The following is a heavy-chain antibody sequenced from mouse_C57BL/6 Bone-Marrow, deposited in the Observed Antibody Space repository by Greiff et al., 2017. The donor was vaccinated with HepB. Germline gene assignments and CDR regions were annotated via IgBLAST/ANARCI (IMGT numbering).Heavy chain of an antibody. CDR3: TTDSNWGFAY. CDR1: GFNIKDDY. J-gene: IGHJ3*01. D-gene: IGHD2-5*01. V-gene: IGHV14-4*01. Sequence: EVQLQQSGAELVRPGASVKLSCTASGFNIKDDYMHWVKQRPEQGLEWIGWIDPENGDTEYASKFQGKATITADTSSNTAYLQLSSLTSEDTAVYYCTTDSNWGFAYWGQGTLFTVSA. CDR2: IDPENGDT.